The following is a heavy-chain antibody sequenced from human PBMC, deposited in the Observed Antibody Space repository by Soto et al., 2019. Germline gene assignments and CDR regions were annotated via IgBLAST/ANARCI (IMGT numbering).Heavy chain of an antibody. V-gene: IGHV4-34*01. CDR2: INHRGTT. D-gene: IGHD1-26*01. CDR1: CGSFSGYY. CDR3: ARGLVGATHYDAFDI. J-gene: IGHJ3*02. Sequence: SETLSLTCAVYCGSFSGYYWNWIRQPPGKGLEWIGKINHRGTTNYNPSLKSRVTISVDTSRNQLSLKLSSVTAADTAVYYCARGLVGATHYDAFDIWGQGTMVTVSS.